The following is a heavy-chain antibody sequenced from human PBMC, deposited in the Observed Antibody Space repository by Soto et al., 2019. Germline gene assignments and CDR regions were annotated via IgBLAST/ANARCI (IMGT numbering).Heavy chain of an antibody. CDR3: GSRLSGVALDAFDI. D-gene: IGHD3-10*01. J-gene: IGHJ3*02. CDR1: GDSISSNSHY. Sequence: SETLSLTCTVSGDSISSNSHYWGWIRQPPGKGLESIANIYYDGNTYYNPSLKSRVTISLDTSKNQFSLRLNSVTAADTAVFYCGSRLSGVALDAFDICGQGTMVTVSS. CDR2: IYYDGNT. V-gene: IGHV4-39*01.